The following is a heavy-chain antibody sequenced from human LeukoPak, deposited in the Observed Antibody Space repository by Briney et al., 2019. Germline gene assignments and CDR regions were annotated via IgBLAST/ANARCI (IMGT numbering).Heavy chain of an antibody. D-gene: IGHD5-24*01. J-gene: IGHJ4*02. CDR3: ATDQYGYNSY. Sequence: KTSETLSLTCTVSGGSISSSSYYWGWIRQPPGKGLEWIVSIYYSGGTYYNPSLKSRVTTSVDTSKNQVSLKLSSVTAADTAVYYCATDQYGYNSYWGQGTLVTVSS. V-gene: IGHV4-39*01. CDR1: GGSISSSSYY. CDR2: IYYSGGT.